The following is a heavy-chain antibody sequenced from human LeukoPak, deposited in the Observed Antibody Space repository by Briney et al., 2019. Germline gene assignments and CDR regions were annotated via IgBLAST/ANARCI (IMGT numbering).Heavy chain of an antibody. Sequence: SETLSLACTVSGGSLSSTSDYWGWIRQPPGKGLEWIGSVRYSGTTYYSPSLKSRLTMSVDTSKNQFSLKLSSVTAADTAVYYCARHYYDSSGYRRDYYFDYWGQGTLVTVSS. CDR3: ARHYYDSSGYRRDYYFDY. D-gene: IGHD3-22*01. V-gene: IGHV4-39*01. J-gene: IGHJ4*02. CDR1: GGSLSSTSDY. CDR2: VRYSGTT.